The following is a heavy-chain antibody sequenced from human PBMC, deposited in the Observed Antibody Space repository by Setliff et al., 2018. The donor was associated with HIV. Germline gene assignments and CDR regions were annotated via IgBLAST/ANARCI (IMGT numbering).Heavy chain of an antibody. CDR2: LYPTWST. D-gene: IGHD6-13*01. CDR1: GASIASGFHY. J-gene: IGHJ6*02. CDR3: ARGGYSSSWYTYYGMDV. Sequence: PSATLSLTCTVSGASIASGFHYWGWIRQSPGKGLEWIASLYPTWSTYYNPSLKGRLTISAGTSKNQFSLKLSSVTAADTAVYYCARGGYSSSWYTYYGMDVWGQGTTVTVSS. V-gene: IGHV4-39*01.